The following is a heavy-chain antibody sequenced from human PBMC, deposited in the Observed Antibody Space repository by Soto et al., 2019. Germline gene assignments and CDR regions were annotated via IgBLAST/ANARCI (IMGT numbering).Heavy chain of an antibody. Sequence: EVQLVESGGDLVQPGGSLRLSCAASGFIFSDCWLGWVRQAPGKGLEWVANIKTDGSSIYYVGSVRGRFTISRDNAKNLLRLQVNSLRAEDTAVYYCARHGDYDFDYWGQGTLVTVSS. CDR3: ARHGDYDFDY. D-gene: IGHD4-17*01. CDR2: IKTDGSSI. J-gene: IGHJ4*02. CDR1: GFIFSDCW. V-gene: IGHV3-7*02.